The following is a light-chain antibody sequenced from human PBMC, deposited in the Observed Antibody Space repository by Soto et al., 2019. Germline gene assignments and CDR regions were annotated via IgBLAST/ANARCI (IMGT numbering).Light chain of an antibody. Sequence: QSALTQPASVSGSPGQSITISCTGTSSDIGGYKYVSWYQQHPGKAPKLMIYDVSNRPSGVSNRFSGSKSGNTATLTISGLKGADEAEYYCSSYTGGSTYAFGTGTKLTV. V-gene: IGLV2-14*01. CDR2: DVS. CDR1: SSDIGGYKY. J-gene: IGLJ1*01. CDR3: SSYTGGSTYA.